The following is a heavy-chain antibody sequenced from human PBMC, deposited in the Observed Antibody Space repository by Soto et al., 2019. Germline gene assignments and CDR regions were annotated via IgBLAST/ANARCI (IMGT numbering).Heavy chain of an antibody. CDR3: ARLKSTPLMWYYYYGMDV. J-gene: IGHJ6*02. CDR1: GYTFTSYG. D-gene: IGHD2-21*01. Sequence: QVQLVQSGAEVKKPGASVKVSCKASGYTFTSYGISWVRQSPGQGLQWMGWMSAYNGKTKYAQKLQGRVTMTTDTSTSTAYMELMSLRSDDTAVYYCARLKSTPLMWYYYYGMDVWGQGNTVTVSS. CDR2: MSAYNGKT. V-gene: IGHV1-18*04.